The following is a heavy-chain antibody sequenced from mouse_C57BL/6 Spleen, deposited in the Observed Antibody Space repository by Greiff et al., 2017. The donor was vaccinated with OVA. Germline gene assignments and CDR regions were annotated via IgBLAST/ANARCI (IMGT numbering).Heavy chain of an antibody. J-gene: IGHJ2*01. D-gene: IGHD1-1*01. CDR3: AKEGTTVVAPFDY. Sequence: VQLQQSGPGLVQPSQSLSITCTVSGFSLTSYGVHWVRQSPGKGLEWLGVIWRGGSTDYNAAFMSRLSITKDNSKGKVFFKMNSLQADDTAIYYCAKEGTTVVAPFDYWGQGTTLTVSS. V-gene: IGHV2-5*01. CDR2: IWRGGST. CDR1: GFSLTSYG.